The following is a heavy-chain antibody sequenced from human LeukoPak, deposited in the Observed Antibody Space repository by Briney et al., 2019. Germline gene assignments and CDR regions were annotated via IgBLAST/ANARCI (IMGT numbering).Heavy chain of an antibody. V-gene: IGHV1-69*05. Sequence: ASVKVSCKASGGTFSSYAISWVRQAPGQGLEWMGGIIPIFGTANYAQKFQGRVTITTDESTSTAYMELSSLRSEDTAVYYCARGRPEGGWELPFDYWGQGTLVTVSS. J-gene: IGHJ4*02. CDR1: GGTFSSYA. D-gene: IGHD1-26*01. CDR3: ARGRPEGGWELPFDY. CDR2: IIPIFGTA.